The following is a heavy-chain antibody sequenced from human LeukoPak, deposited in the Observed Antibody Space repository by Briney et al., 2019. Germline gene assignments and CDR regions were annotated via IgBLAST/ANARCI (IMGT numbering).Heavy chain of an antibody. CDR3: ARDREYSSSGLVWFDP. Sequence: PSETLSLTCTVSGGSVSGYYWSWLRQPPGKGLEWMGYIYYSGSTNYNPSLKSRVTISVDTSENQFSLKLTSVTAADTAVYYCARDREYSSSGLVWFDPWGHGILVTVSS. V-gene: IGHV4-59*02. CDR1: GGSVSGYY. D-gene: IGHD6-6*01. CDR2: IYYSGST. J-gene: IGHJ5*02.